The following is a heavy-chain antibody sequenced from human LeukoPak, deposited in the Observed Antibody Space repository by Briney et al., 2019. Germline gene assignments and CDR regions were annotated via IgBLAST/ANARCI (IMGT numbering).Heavy chain of an antibody. D-gene: IGHD6-13*01. CDR1: GGSISSGSYY. CDR3: ARERAYSSSWYVSDY. CDR2: IYTSGST. J-gene: IGHJ4*02. V-gene: IGHV4-61*02. Sequence: SETLSLTCTVSGGSISSGSYYWSWIRQPAGKGLECIGRIYTSGSTNYNPSLKSRVTISVDTSKNQFSLKLSSVTAADTAVYYCARERAYSSSWYVSDYWGQGTLVTVSS.